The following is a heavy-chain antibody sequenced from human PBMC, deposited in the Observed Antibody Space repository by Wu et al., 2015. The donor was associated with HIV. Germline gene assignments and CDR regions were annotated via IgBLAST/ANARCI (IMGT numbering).Heavy chain of an antibody. D-gene: IGHD3-10*01. V-gene: IGHV1-46*03. CDR1: GGTFSSYA. Sequence: QVQLVQSGAEVKKPGSSVKVSCKASGGTFSSYAISWVRQAPGQGLEWMGIINPSGGSTSYAQKFQGRVTMTRDTSTSTVYMELSSLRSEDTAVYYCARDTHYYGSGRAAGADYWGQGTLVHRLL. CDR2: INPSGGST. J-gene: IGHJ4*02. CDR3: ARDTHYYGSGRAAGADY.